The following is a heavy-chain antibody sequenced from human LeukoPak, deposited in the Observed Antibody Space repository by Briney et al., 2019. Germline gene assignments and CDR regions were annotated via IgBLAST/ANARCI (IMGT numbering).Heavy chain of an antibody. CDR1: GFTFSNYA. CDR2: ISADGDRT. Sequence: GGSLRLSCAVSGFTFSNYAMSWVRQAPGKGLTWVSSISADGDRTYSADSVKGRFSISRDNSKNTLSLQLNSLRVEDTAVYYCVKDDTVTSSFDYWGQGTLITVSS. CDR3: VKDDTVTSSFDY. J-gene: IGHJ4*02. D-gene: IGHD4-17*01. V-gene: IGHV3-23*01.